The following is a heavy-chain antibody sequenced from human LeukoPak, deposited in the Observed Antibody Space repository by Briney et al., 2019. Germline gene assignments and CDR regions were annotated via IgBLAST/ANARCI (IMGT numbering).Heavy chain of an antibody. Sequence: GGSLRLSCAASGFTFSNYGMAWVRQAPGQRLDLDSVISANGTGTYYADSVNGRFTISRDNSKNTLYLQMNTLRAEDRAVYYCARDLTDRKGDGWEGVYFDHWGQGTLVTVSS. CDR3: ARDLTDRKGDGWEGVYFDH. CDR1: GFTFSNYG. J-gene: IGHJ4*02. D-gene: IGHD1-26*01. V-gene: IGHV3-23*01. CDR2: ISANGTGT.